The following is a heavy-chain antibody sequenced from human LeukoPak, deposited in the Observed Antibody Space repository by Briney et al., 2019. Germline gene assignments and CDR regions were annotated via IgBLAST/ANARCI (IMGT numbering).Heavy chain of an antibody. CDR3: TRLGGSSGVDY. V-gene: IGHV3-74*01. CDR1: GFTFSSYW. D-gene: IGHD6-19*01. Sequence: GGSLRLSCAASGFTFSSYWMHWVRQVPGKGLVWASRIDTDGTGTSYADSVKGRFTVSRDNAKNTLYLQMISLRAEDTAVYYCTRLGGSSGVDYWGQGTLVTVSS. CDR2: IDTDGTGT. J-gene: IGHJ4*02.